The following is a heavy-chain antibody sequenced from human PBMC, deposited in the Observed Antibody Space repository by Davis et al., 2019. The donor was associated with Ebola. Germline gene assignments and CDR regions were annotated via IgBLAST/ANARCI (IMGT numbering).Heavy chain of an antibody. V-gene: IGHV3-48*02. CDR1: GFSLNNYN. CDR2: ISSSSSTI. J-gene: IGHJ4*02. CDR3: ARDGGDYGAAKADY. Sequence: GESLKISCAASGFSLNNYNMNWVRQAPGKGLEWVSYISSSSSTIHYADSVKGRFTISRDNAKNSLYLQMNRLRDEDTAVYYCARDGGDYGAAKADYWGQGTLVTVSS. D-gene: IGHD4-17*01.